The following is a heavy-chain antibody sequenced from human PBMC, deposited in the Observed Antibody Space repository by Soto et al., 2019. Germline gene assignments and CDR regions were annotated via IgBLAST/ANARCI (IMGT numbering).Heavy chain of an antibody. J-gene: IGHJ6*02. D-gene: IGHD2-2*01. CDR2: ISGSGGST. CDR1: GFTFSSYA. Sequence: PGGSLRLSCAASGFTFSSYAMSWVRQAPGKGLEWVSAISGSGGSTYYADSVKGRFTISRDNSKNTLYLQMNSLRAEDTAVYYCAKPLYCSSTSCSGLAGYYGMDVWGQGTTVTVSS. V-gene: IGHV3-23*01. CDR3: AKPLYCSSTSCSGLAGYYGMDV.